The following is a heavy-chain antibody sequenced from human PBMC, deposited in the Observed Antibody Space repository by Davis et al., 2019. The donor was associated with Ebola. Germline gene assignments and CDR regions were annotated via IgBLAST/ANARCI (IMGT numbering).Heavy chain of an antibody. Sequence: PSETLSLTCTVSGGSIRSLYWNWIRQPAGKGLEWIGRIYATGSTNYNPSLKSQVTMSVDTSKNQFYLKMSSVTAADTAVYFCARDSRVGIGGRPTITFDYWGQGILVTVSS. CDR3: ARDSRVGIGGRPTITFDY. V-gene: IGHV4-4*07. D-gene: IGHD6-13*01. CDR2: IYATGST. CDR1: GGSIRSLY. J-gene: IGHJ4*02.